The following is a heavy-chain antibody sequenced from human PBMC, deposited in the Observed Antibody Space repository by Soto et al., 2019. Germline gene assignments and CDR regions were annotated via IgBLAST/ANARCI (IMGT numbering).Heavy chain of an antibody. J-gene: IGHJ4*02. V-gene: IGHV4-34*01. CDR3: ARGGQDFWSGPFDY. D-gene: IGHD3-3*01. CDR1: GVSFSCYY. Sequence: PSETLSLTCAVYGVSFSCYYWSWIRQPPGKGLEWIGEINHSGSTNYNPSLKSRVTMSVDTSKHEFSLKLSSVTAADTALYYCARGGQDFWSGPFDYWGRGALVTVSS. CDR2: INHSGST.